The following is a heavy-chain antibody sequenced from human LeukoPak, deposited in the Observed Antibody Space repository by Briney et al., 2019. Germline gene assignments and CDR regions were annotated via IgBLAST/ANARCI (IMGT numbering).Heavy chain of an antibody. J-gene: IGHJ4*02. CDR2: VSPPGGGT. D-gene: IGHD7-27*01. CDR1: GFTFSKHG. Sequence: GGSLRLSCGASGFTFSKHGMNWVRQAPGKGLEWLSGVSPPGGGTYYADSVKGRFTISRDDSKNTLSLQMNSLRAEDTAVYYCARDLAWGAFDYWGQGTLVTVSS. CDR3: ARDLAWGAFDY. V-gene: IGHV3-23*01.